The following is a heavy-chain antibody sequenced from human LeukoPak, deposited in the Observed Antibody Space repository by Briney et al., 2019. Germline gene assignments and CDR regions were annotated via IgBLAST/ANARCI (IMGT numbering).Heavy chain of an antibody. J-gene: IGHJ4*02. CDR2: FSSGGRT. Sequence: PGGSLRLSCAASGFTVSTYSMSWVRHAPGKGLEWVATFSSGGRTSYADSVKGRFTISRDTSQNTVFLQMNGLRDEDTALYYCASILYGWGQGTLVTVSS. D-gene: IGHD2-2*02. V-gene: IGHV3-53*01. CDR1: GFTVSTYS. CDR3: ASILYG.